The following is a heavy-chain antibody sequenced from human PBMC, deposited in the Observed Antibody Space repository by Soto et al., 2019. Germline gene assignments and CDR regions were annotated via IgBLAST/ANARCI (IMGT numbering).Heavy chain of an antibody. V-gene: IGHV4-59*08. CDR3: ARRYGVAFDI. CDR2: IYYSGST. Sequence: SVILCLTWTVACGSISGYGWSWIRQPPGKGLEWIGYIYYSGSTNYNPSLKSRVTISVDTSKNQFSLKLSSVTAADTAVYYCARRYGVAFDIWGQGTMVTVSS. D-gene: IGHD3-10*01. J-gene: IGHJ3*02. CDR1: CGSISGYG.